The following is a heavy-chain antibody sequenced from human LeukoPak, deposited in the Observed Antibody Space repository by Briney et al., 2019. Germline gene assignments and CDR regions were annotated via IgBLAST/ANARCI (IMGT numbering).Heavy chain of an antibody. CDR1: GFTFDDYA. Sequence: PGGSLRLSCAASGFTFDDYAMHWVRQAPGKGLEWVSGISWNSGSIGYADSAKGRFTISRDNAKIPPYLQMNSLRAEDTALYYCARARIGYYGMDVWGQGTTVTVSS. CDR3: ARARIGYYGMDV. J-gene: IGHJ6*02. CDR2: ISWNSGSI. D-gene: IGHD1-26*01. V-gene: IGHV3-9*01.